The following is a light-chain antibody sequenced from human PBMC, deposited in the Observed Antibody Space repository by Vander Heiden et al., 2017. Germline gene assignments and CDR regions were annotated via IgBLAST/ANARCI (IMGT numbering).Light chain of an antibody. J-gene: IGKJ5*01. CDR3: QQRSNWPSIT. Sequence: IVLAQTPATLSLSPGERATLSCRSRQSVSSYLACYQQQPGQAPRLLIYDVSNRATGIPARCSGSGSGTDFTLTISSLEPEDFAIYYCQQRSNWPSITFGQGTRLEIK. V-gene: IGKV3-11*01. CDR2: DVS. CDR1: QSVSSY.